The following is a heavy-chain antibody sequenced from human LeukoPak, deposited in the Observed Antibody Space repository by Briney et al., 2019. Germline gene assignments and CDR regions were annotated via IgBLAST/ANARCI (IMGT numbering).Heavy chain of an antibody. Sequence: GGSLRLSCVVSGFTFSRYSMNWVRQAPGKGLEWVSYISSSSSTIYYADSVKGRFTISRDNAKNSLYLQMNSLRAEDTAVYYCARVSGYSYGMDVWGQGTTVTVSS. CDR3: ARVSGYSYGMDV. J-gene: IGHJ6*02. V-gene: IGHV3-48*01. D-gene: IGHD5-12*01. CDR1: GFTFSRYS. CDR2: ISSSSSTI.